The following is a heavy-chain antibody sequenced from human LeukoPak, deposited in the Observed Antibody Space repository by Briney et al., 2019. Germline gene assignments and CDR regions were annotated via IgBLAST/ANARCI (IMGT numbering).Heavy chain of an antibody. CDR1: GVSISSYY. D-gene: IGHD5-12*01. J-gene: IGHJ5*02. Sequence: SETLSLTCTVSGVSISSYYWSWIRQPPGKGLEWIGYIYYSGSTNYNPSLKSRVTISVDTSKNQFSLKLSSVTAADTAVYYCARTQYSGYDFQGSFDPWGQGTLVTVPS. V-gene: IGHV4-59*08. CDR3: ARTQYSGYDFQGSFDP. CDR2: IYYSGST.